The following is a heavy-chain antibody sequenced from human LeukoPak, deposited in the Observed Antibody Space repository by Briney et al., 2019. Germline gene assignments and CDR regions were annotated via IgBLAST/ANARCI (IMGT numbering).Heavy chain of an antibody. CDR3: AGSAYYYDSSGYYMVDY. CDR2: IKNDGSIT. CDR1: GFSFRNYW. Sequence: PGGSLRLSCAASGFSFRNYWMHWVRQPPGKGLVWVPRIKNDGSITEYADSVKGRFTISRDNTKNTLFLQMNSLRAEDTAVYYCAGSAYYYDSSGYYMVDYWGQGTLVSVSS. V-gene: IGHV3-74*01. D-gene: IGHD3-22*01. J-gene: IGHJ4*02.